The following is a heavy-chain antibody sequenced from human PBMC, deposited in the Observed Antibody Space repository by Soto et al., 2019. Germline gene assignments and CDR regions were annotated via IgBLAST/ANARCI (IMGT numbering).Heavy chain of an antibody. V-gene: IGHV3-23*01. CDR2: VSGSSGSK. D-gene: IGHD1-7*01. J-gene: IGHJ4*02. CDR3: AKDWCSGTTCYCLEN. CDR1: GFTFSSYA. Sequence: EVQLLESGGGLVQPGGSLRLSCAASGFTFSSYAMSWVRQAPGKGLEWVSSVSGSSGSKSYADSVKGRFTISRDNSKSTVYLPMNSLKAEETAVYFCAKDWCSGTTCYCLENWGQGTLVTVSS.